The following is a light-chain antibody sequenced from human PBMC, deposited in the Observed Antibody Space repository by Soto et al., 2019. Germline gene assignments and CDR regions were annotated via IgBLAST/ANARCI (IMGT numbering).Light chain of an antibody. V-gene: IGKV3-20*01. CDR1: QSVSSNS. Sequence: EIGLTQSPGTLSLSPGQRATLSCWASQSVSSNSLAWYQQKPGQTPRLLIYGASTRATGVPDRFSGSGSGTDFTLTISRLEPEDFAVYFCQQYGTSPRTFGQGTKVEV. CDR2: GAS. CDR3: QQYGTSPRT. J-gene: IGKJ1*01.